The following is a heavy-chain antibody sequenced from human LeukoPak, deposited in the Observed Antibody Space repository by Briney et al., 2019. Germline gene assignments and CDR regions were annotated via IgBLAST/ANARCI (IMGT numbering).Heavy chain of an antibody. CDR1: GFTFSSYS. V-gene: IGHV3-48*01. D-gene: IGHD2-15*01. CDR2: ISSSSTTI. J-gene: IGHJ4*02. CDR3: ARGYCRGGSCYSGDLFDY. Sequence: GGSQRLSCAASGFTFSSYSMTWVRQAPGKALEWISFISSSSTTIYYADSVKGRFTIFRDNAKNSLYLQMNSLRAEDTAVYYCARGYCRGGSCYSGDLFDYWGQGTLVTVSS.